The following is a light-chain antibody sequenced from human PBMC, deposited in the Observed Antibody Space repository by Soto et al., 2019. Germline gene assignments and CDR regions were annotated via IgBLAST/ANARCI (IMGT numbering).Light chain of an antibody. CDR3: QQFGNLPNT. CDR1: QDITNS. V-gene: IGKV1-33*01. Sequence: DIQMTQSPPSLSAFVGDRVTITCQASQDITNSLNWYRQKPGKAPKILIYDASNLETGVPSRFSGSGSGTDFRLTISSLQPEDIGRYYCQQFGNLPNTFGQGTRLEIK. CDR2: DAS. J-gene: IGKJ5*01.